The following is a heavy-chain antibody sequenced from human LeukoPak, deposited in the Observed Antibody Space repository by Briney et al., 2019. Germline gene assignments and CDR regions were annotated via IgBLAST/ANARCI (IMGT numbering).Heavy chain of an antibody. D-gene: IGHD1-26*01. Sequence: GSSVKVSCKASGGTFSSYAISWVRQAPGQGLEWMGGIIPIFGTANYAQKFQGRVTITADESTSTAYMELGSLRSEDTAVYYCARKSGSYGYYYYGMDVWGQGTTVTVSS. CDR3: ARKSGSYGYYYYGMDV. CDR1: GGTFSSYA. V-gene: IGHV1-69*01. J-gene: IGHJ6*02. CDR2: IIPIFGTA.